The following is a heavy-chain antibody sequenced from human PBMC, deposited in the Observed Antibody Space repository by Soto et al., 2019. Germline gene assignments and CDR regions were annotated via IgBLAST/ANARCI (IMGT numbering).Heavy chain of an antibody. CDR2: IIPIFGTA. CDR3: ARVATTTQNWFDP. D-gene: IGHD5-12*01. V-gene: IGHV1-69*06. Sequence: SVKVSCKASGGTFSSYAISWVRQAPGQGLEWMGGIIPIFGTANYAQKFQGRVTITADKSTSTAYMELSSLRSEDTAVYYCARVATTTQNWFDPWGQGTLVTVSS. CDR1: GGTFSSYA. J-gene: IGHJ5*02.